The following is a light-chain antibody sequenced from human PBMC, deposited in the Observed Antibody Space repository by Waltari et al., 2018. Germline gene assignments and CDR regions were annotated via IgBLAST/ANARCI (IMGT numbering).Light chain of an antibody. J-gene: IGKJ3*01. CDR1: QSVGRY. CDR3: QQSYTTPGT. Sequence: DIHMTQSPSSLSASVGDRVTISCRASQSVGRYLNWYQQRPGEAPNLLIYEASTLQSGVPSRFRGSGSGTDFTLTISSLQPEDFATYHCQQSYTTPGTFGPGTKVDV. CDR2: EAS. V-gene: IGKV1-39*01.